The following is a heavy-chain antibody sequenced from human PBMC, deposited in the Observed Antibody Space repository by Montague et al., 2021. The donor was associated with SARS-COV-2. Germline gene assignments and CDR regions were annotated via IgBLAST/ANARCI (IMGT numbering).Heavy chain of an antibody. CDR3: ARGAYPDLYYYYHGMDV. J-gene: IGHJ6*02. Sequence: CAISGDSVSSKSAAWNWIRQSPSRGLEWLGRTYYRSQWYEDYAVSVKGRITIKPDTSKNQFSLHLESVSPDDTALYYCARGAYPDLYYYYHGMDVWGRGTTVSV. V-gene: IGHV6-1*01. CDR1: GDSVSSKSAA. CDR2: TYYRSQWYE.